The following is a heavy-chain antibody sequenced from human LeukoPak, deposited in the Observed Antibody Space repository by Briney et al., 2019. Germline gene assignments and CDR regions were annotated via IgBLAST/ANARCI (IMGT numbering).Heavy chain of an antibody. CDR3: ARGSAYSSSWNWFDP. CDR2: ISSSSSYI. D-gene: IGHD6-13*01. J-gene: IGHJ5*02. Sequence: GGSLRLSCAASGFTFSSYSMNWVRQAPGKGLEWFSSISSSSSYIYYADSVKGRFTISRDNAKNSLYLQMNSLRAEDTAVYYCARGSAYSSSWNWFDPWGQGTLVTVSS. CDR1: GFTFSSYS. V-gene: IGHV3-21*01.